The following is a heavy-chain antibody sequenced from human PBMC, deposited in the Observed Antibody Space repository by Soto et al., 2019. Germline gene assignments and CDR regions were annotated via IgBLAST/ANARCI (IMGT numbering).Heavy chain of an antibody. V-gene: IGHV4-31*03. CDR1: GGSINSGGYC. CDR2: ISYGGST. D-gene: IGHD5-18*01. J-gene: IGHJ4*02. CDR3: SRGILV. Sequence: QVQLQESGPGLVKPSQTLSLTCTVSGGSINSGGYCWSWIRQHPGKGLDWIGCISYGGSTSYNPTLKSRVTISVDTSKNQFSLKLTSVTAEDTAVYYCSRGILVWGQGALITVSS.